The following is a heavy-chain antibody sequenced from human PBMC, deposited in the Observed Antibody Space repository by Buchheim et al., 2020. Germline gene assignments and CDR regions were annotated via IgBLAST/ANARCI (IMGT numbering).Heavy chain of an antibody. D-gene: IGHD2-15*01. CDR3: TRSSCNGGSCYYLFDY. V-gene: IGHV1-46*03. CDR1: GYNFINNY. Sequence: QVQLVQSGAEVKKPGASVKVSCEASGYNFINNYMHWVRQAPGQGLEWIGIINPRSDTTTYAQKFQGRVTMTRDTSTSTVYMELSSLRSEDTAVYYCTRSSCNGGSCYYLFDYWGQGTL. J-gene: IGHJ4*02. CDR2: INPRSDTT.